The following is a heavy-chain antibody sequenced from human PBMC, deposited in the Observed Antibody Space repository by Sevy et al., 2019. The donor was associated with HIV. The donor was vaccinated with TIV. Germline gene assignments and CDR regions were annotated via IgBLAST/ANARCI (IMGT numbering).Heavy chain of an antibody. D-gene: IGHD3-9*01. CDR2: ISGSGGST. CDR3: AKDVNILTGYRFDY. J-gene: IGHJ4*02. CDR1: GFTFSSYA. V-gene: IGHV3-23*01. Sequence: GGSLRLSCAASGFTFSSYAMSWVRQAPGKGLEWVSAISGSGGSTYYADSVKGRFTISRDNSKNTLYLQMNSLRAEDTAVYDSAKDVNILTGYRFDYWGQGTLVTVSS.